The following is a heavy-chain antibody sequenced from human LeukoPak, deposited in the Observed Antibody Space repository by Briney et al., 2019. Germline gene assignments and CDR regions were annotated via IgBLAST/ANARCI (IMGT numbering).Heavy chain of an antibody. J-gene: IGHJ5*02. CDR1: GGSFSGYY. CDR3: ARGHNWFDP. V-gene: IGHV4-34*01. Sequence: KPSETLSLTCAVYGGSFSGYYWSWIRQPPGKGLEWIGEINHSGSTNYNPSLKSRVTISVDTSKNQFSLKLSSATAADTAVYYCARGHNWFDPWGQGTLVTVSS. CDR2: INHSGST.